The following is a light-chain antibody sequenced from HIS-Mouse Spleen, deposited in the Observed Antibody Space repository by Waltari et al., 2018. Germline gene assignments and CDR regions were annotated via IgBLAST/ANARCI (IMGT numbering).Light chain of an antibody. Sequence: SYELTHPRSVSVSPAQTARITCSVDPFPKNYAYWYPQKSGQAPVLVISEDSKRPPGIPERFSGSSSGTTVTLTISGAQVEDEADYYCYSAADNSGVFGGGTKLTVL. V-gene: IGLV3-10*01. J-gene: IGLJ2*01. CDR2: EDS. CDR3: YSAADNSGV. CDR1: PFPKNY.